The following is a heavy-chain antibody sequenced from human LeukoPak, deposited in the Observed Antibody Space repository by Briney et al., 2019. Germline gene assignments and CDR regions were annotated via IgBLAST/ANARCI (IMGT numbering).Heavy chain of an antibody. CDR2: IIPIFGTA. V-gene: IGHV1-69*05. Sequence: SVKVSCKASGGTFSSYAISWARQAPGQGLEWMGGIIPIFGTANYAQKFQGRVTITTDESTSTAYMELSSLRSEDTAAYYCARDLAGPSRLWGQGTLVTVSS. CDR1: GGTFSSYA. J-gene: IGHJ4*02. CDR3: ARDLAGPSRL.